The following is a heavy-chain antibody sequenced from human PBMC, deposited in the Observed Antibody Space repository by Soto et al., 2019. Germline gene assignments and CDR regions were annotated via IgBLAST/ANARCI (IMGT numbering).Heavy chain of an antibody. CDR2: IYYSGST. CDR3: ARVARYSSGWYVDY. D-gene: IGHD6-19*01. J-gene: IGHJ4*02. V-gene: IGHV4-59*01. Sequence: QVQLQESGPGLVKPSETLSLTCTVSGGSISSYYWSWIRQPPGKGLEWIGYIYYSGSTNYNPSLKSRVTISVDTSKNQFSLRLSSVTAADTAVYYCARVARYSSGWYVDYWGQGTLVTVSS. CDR1: GGSISSYY.